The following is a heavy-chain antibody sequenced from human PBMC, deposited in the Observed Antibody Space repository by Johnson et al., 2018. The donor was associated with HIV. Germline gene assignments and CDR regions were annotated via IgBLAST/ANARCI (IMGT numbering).Heavy chain of an antibody. V-gene: IGHV3-53*01. CDR1: GFTVRSNY. D-gene: IGHD3-22*01. J-gene: IGHJ3*02. CDR3: AREGMIVVGTAFDI. CDR2: IYSDGSST. Sequence: VQLVESGGGLIQPGGSLRLSCAASGFTVRSNYMSWVRQAPGKGLEWVSVIYSDGSSTSYADSVKGRFTISRDNAKNTLYLQMNSLRAEDTAVYYCAREGMIVVGTAFDIWGQGTMVTVSS.